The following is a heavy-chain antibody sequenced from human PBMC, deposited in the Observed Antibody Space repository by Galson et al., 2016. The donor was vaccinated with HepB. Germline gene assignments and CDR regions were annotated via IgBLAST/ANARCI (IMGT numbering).Heavy chain of an antibody. CDR3: ARDYDILTGYWAGPYYFDY. Sequence: SVKVSCKASGYTFNIYGISWVRQAPGQGLEWMGWISGYNGNTNYAQRVQGRVTMTTDPSTSTAYMELRSLRSDDTAVYYCARDYDILTGYWAGPYYFDYWGQGTLVTVSS. J-gene: IGHJ4*02. V-gene: IGHV1-18*04. CDR2: ISGYNGNT. CDR1: GYTFNIYG. D-gene: IGHD3-9*01.